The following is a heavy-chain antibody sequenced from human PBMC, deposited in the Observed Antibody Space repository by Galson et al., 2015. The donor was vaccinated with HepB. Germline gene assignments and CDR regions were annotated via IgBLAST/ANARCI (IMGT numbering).Heavy chain of an antibody. CDR3: ARVGVGDPDYYDSSGYYYYFDY. D-gene: IGHD3-22*01. J-gene: IGHJ4*02. CDR1: GYTFTGYY. Sequence: SVKVSCKASGYTFTGYYMHWVRQAPGQGLEWMGWINPNSGGTNYAQKFQGRVTMTRDTSISTAYMELSRLRSDDTAVYYCARVGVGDPDYYDSSGYYYYFDYWGQGTLVTVSS. CDR2: INPNSGGT. V-gene: IGHV1-2*02.